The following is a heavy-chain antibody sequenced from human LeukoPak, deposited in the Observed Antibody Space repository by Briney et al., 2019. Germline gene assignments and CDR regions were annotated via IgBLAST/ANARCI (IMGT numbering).Heavy chain of an antibody. Sequence: GGSVRLSCAASGFTFSGYEMNWVRQAPGKGLEWVSYISSSGSTIYYADSVKGRFTISRDNAKNSLYLQMNSLRAEDTAVYYCARDHYDYVWGSYRFDYWGQGTLVTVSS. D-gene: IGHD3-16*02. V-gene: IGHV3-48*03. CDR2: ISSSGSTI. CDR3: ARDHYDYVWGSYRFDY. CDR1: GFTFSGYE. J-gene: IGHJ4*02.